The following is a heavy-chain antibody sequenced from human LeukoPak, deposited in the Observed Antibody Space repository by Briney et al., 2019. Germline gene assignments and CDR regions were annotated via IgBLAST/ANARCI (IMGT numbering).Heavy chain of an antibody. Sequence: PSETLSLTCTVSGYSISSGYYWGWIRQPPGKGLEWIGSIYHSGSTYYNPSLKSRVTISVDTSKNQFSLKLSSVTAADTAVYYCARQLLWFGEQGWFDPWGQGTLVTVSS. CDR1: GYSISSGYY. CDR3: ARQLLWFGEQGWFDP. J-gene: IGHJ5*02. CDR2: IYHSGST. V-gene: IGHV4-38-2*02. D-gene: IGHD3-10*01.